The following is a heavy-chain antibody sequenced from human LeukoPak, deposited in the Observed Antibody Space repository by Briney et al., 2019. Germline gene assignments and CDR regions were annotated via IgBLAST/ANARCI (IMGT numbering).Heavy chain of an antibody. CDR2: IYHSGRT. CDR3: ARDSARGGYGDDYFDY. Sequence: TPSETLSLTCTVSGYSISSGYYWGWIRQPPGKGLAWIGSIYHSGRTFYNPSLKSRVTISVDTSKNQFSLKVSSVTAAETAVYYCARDSARGGYGDDYFDYWGQGTLVTVSS. V-gene: IGHV4-38-2*02. J-gene: IGHJ4*02. D-gene: IGHD4-17*01. CDR1: GYSISSGYY.